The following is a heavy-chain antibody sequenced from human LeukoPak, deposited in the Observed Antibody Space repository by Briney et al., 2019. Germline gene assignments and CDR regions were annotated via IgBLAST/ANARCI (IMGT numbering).Heavy chain of an antibody. CDR2: IYYSGST. D-gene: IGHD3-16*01. Sequence: SETLSLTCTVSGGSISSYYWSWIRQPPGKGLEWIGYIYYSGSTNYNPPLKSRVTISVDTSKNQFSLKLSSVTAADTAVYYCARVGGSNYYYYGMDVWGQGTTVTVSS. J-gene: IGHJ6*02. CDR3: ARVGGSNYYYYGMDV. V-gene: IGHV4-59*01. CDR1: GGSISSYY.